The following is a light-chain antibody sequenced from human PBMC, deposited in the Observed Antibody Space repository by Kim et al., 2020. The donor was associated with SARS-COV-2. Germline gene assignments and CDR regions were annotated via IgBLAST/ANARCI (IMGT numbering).Light chain of an antibody. CDR3: QVWDSTTTV. CDR2: QDT. J-gene: IGLJ2*01. V-gene: IGLV3-1*01. CDR1: RLGNKY. Sequence: VSPGQTASITCSGDRLGNKYACWYQQKTGQSPVVVIYQDTRRPSGIPERFSGSNSGNTATLTISGTQAMDEADYYCQVWDSTTTVFGGGTQLTVL.